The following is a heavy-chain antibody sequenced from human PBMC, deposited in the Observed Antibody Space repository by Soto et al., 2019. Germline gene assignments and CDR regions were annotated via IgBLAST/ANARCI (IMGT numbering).Heavy chain of an antibody. V-gene: IGHV4-30-4*01. J-gene: IGHJ6*02. CDR2: IYYSGST. Sequence: SETLSLTCTVSGGSISSGDYYWSWIRQPPGKGLEWIGYIYYSGSTYYNPSLKSRVTISVDTSKNQFSLKLSSVTAADTAVYYCARDRSASGNYYYGMDVWGQGTTVTV. CDR3: ARDRSASGNYYYGMDV. CDR1: GGSISSGDYY. D-gene: IGHD6-25*01.